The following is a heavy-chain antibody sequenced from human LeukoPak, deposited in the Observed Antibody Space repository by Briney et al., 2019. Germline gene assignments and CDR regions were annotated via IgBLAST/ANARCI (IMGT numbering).Heavy chain of an antibody. J-gene: IGHJ4*02. Sequence: GGSLRLSCAASGFTFSSYSMNWVRQAPGKGLEWVSSISSSSSYIYYADSVKGRFTISRDNAKNSLYLQMNSLRAEDAAVYYCAKDKRYSEVTEPDYWGQGTLVTVSS. V-gene: IGHV3-21*04. CDR2: ISSSSSYI. D-gene: IGHD5-12*01. CDR1: GFTFSSYS. CDR3: AKDKRYSEVTEPDY.